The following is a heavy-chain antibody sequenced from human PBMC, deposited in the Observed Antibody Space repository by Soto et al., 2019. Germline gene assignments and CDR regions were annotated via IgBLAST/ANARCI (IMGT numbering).Heavy chain of an antibody. CDR2: ISAYNGNT. CDR3: ARDGGVQARFDP. V-gene: IGHV1-18*01. Sequence: QVQLVQSGAEVKKPGASVKVSCKASGYTFTSYGISWVRQAPGQGLEWMGWISAYNGNTNYARKLQGRVTMTTDTPTSTAYMGLRSLGSEDTAVYYCARDGGVQARFDPGGQGTLVTVSS. J-gene: IGHJ5*02. CDR1: GYTFTSYG. D-gene: IGHD2-8*02.